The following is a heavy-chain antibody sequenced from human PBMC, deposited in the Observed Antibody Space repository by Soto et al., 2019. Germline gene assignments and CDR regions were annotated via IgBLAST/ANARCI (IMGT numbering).Heavy chain of an antibody. D-gene: IGHD6-19*01. CDR3: ARTYSSGWYLSWFDP. J-gene: IGHJ5*02. CDR1: GGSFSGYY. CDR2: INHSGST. V-gene: IGHV4-34*01. Sequence: QVQLQQWGAGLLKPSETLSLTCAVYGGSFSGYYWSWIRQPPGKGLEWIGEINHSGSTNYNQSLKSRVSISVDTSKNQFSLKLSSVTAADTAVYYCARTYSSGWYLSWFDPWGQGTLVTVSS.